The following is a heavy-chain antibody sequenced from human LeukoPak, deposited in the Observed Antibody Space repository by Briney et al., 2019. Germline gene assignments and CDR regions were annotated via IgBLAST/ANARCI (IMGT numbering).Heavy chain of an antibody. Sequence: PGGSLRLSSAASAFTFSSYGMSWVRQAPGKGLEWVSAISGDGRDIFYADAVKGRFTISRDNSKNTLYLQMNSLRAEDTAVYYCAKVRTYYYGSGSLYYFDYWGQGTLVTVSS. CDR1: AFTFSSYG. V-gene: IGHV3-23*01. D-gene: IGHD3-10*01. CDR3: AKVRTYYYGSGSLYYFDY. J-gene: IGHJ4*02. CDR2: ISGDGRDI.